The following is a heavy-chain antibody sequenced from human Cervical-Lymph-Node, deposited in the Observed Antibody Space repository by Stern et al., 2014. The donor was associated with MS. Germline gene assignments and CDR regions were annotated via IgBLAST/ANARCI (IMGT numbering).Heavy chain of an antibody. CDR1: GDSISGSSDY. CDR3: VRDVRSMYDWDYFWFDP. CDR2: IYASGRT. Sequence: QVQLQESGPGLVKPSQTLSLSCAVSGDSISGSSDYWSWIRQPAGRGLEWIGRIYASGRTSYNPSLRSPVTMSVVQSTKQFPLKLSSVTAADTAVYYCVRDVRSMYDWDYFWFDPWGQGTLVTVSS. V-gene: IGHV4-61*02. J-gene: IGHJ5*02. D-gene: IGHD1-7*01.